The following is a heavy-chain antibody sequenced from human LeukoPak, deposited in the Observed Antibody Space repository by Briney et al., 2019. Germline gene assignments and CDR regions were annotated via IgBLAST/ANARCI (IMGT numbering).Heavy chain of an antibody. CDR1: GFTFSSYD. CDR3: AKDPGGDSSHDY. Sequence: GGALRLSCAASGFTFSSYDMTWVRQAPGRGLEWVSSIRPSGDNTYYGDSVKGRFTISRDNSKNTVYLQMNSLRAEDTAVYYCAKDPGGDSSHDYWGQGTLVTVSS. D-gene: IGHD6-13*01. CDR2: IRPSGDNT. J-gene: IGHJ4*02. V-gene: IGHV3-23*01.